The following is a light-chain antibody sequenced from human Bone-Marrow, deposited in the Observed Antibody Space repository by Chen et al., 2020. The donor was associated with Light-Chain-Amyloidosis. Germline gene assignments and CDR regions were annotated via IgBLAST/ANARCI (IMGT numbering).Light chain of an antibody. Sequence: NFMLTQPHSVSESPGKTVIISCTRSSGSIATNYVQWYQQRPGSSPTTVIYEDDQRLSGVPDRFAGSIDRSSNSASLTSSGLKTEDEADYYCQSYQGSSQGVFGGGTKLTVL. CDR2: EDD. V-gene: IGLV6-57*01. J-gene: IGLJ3*02. CDR3: QSYQGSSQGV. CDR1: SGSIATNY.